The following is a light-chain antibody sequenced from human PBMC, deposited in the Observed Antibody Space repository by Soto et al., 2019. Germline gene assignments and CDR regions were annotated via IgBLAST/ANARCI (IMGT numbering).Light chain of an antibody. Sequence: ETVMTQSPVTLSVSPGDTSTLSFRFSQRVSSSYLAWYQQKPGQAPRLLIYGASSRATGIPDRFSGSGSGTDFTLTISRLEPEDFAVYYCQQYGSSPRTFGQGTKVDI. V-gene: IGKV3-20*01. CDR3: QQYGSSPRT. J-gene: IGKJ1*01. CDR2: GAS. CDR1: QRVSSSY.